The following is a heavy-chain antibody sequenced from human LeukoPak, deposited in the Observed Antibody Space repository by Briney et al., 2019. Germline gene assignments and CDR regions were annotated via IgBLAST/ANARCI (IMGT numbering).Heavy chain of an antibody. CDR1: GFYFNYYD. CDR3: ARRGGLSSGRGFDH. V-gene: IGHV3-21*01. CDR2: ISSSSSYI. Sequence: GGSLRLSCVASGFYFNYYDMNWVRQAPGKGLEWVSSISSSSSYIYFADSTKGRFTISRDNANNSVFLQMSSLRPEDTAVYYCARRGGLSSGRGFDHWGQGTLVTVSS. J-gene: IGHJ4*02. D-gene: IGHD3-16*01.